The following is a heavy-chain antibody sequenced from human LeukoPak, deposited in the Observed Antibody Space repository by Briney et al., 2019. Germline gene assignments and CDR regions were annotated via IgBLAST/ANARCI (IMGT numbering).Heavy chain of an antibody. CDR2: INQDGSEK. J-gene: IGHJ4*02. Sequence: GGSLRLSCAASGFTFSTFWMSWVRQAPGKGLEWVANINQDGSEKYYVDSVKGRFTVSRDDAKSSLYLQMNSLRAEDTAVYYCARDFPTITSWYYFDYWGQGALVVVSS. V-gene: IGHV3-7*03. D-gene: IGHD2-2*01. CDR3: ARDFPTITSWYYFDY. CDR1: GFTFSTFW.